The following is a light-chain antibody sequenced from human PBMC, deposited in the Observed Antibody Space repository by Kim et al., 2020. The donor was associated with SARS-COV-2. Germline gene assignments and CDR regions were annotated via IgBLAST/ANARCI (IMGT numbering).Light chain of an antibody. CDR2: WAS. CDR3: QQYYSTPRT. J-gene: IGKJ1*01. Sequence: DIVMTQSPDYLAVSLGERATINCKSSQSVLYSSNNKNYLAWYQQKPGQPPKLLIYWASTRESGVPDRFSGSGSGTDFTLTISSLQAADVAVYYCQQYYSTPRTFGQGTKVDIK. V-gene: IGKV4-1*01. CDR1: QSVLYSSNNKNY.